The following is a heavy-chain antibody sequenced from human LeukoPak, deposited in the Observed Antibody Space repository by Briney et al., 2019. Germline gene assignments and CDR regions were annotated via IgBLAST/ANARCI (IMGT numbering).Heavy chain of an antibody. CDR2: IIPIFGTA. J-gene: IGHJ3*02. V-gene: IGHV1-69*05. CDR1: GYTFTSYD. CDR3: ARVPYCGSTSCQRGTNAFDI. D-gene: IGHD2-2*01. Sequence: ASVKVSCKASGYTFTSYDINWVRQAPGQGLEWMGRIIPIFGTANYAQKFQGRVTITTDESTSTAYMELSSLRSEDTAVYYCARVPYCGSTSCQRGTNAFDIWGQGTMVTVSS.